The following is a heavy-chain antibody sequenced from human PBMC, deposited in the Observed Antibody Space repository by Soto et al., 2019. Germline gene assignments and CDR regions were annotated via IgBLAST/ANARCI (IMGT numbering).Heavy chain of an antibody. V-gene: IGHV3-23*01. Sequence: EVQLLESGGGLVQPGGSLRLSCAASGFTFSSYAMSWVRQAPGKGLEWVSAISGSGDSTYYADSVKGRFTISRDNSKNTLYLQMNSLRAEDTAVYYCAKDFSRPKAFDYWGQGTLVTVSS. CDR2: ISGSGDST. J-gene: IGHJ4*02. CDR1: GFTFSSYA. CDR3: AKDFSRPKAFDY.